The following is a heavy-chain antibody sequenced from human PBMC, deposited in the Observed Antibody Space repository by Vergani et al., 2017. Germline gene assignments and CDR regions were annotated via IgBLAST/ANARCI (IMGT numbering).Heavy chain of an antibody. CDR3: ARVNTETNGHLYYYYYMDV. V-gene: IGHV4-34*01. CDR2: IDHTGRP. J-gene: IGHJ6*03. CDR1: GGSFTSYH. Sequence: QVQLQQWGGGLLKPSETLSLTCVVNGGSFTSYHWTWIRQSPGEGLEWVGDIDHTGRPDYNPSLKSRLTISVGKSRNQFSLTLNSVTATDTAIYFCARVNTETNGHLYYYYYMDVWGQGTAVTVS. D-gene: IGHD4-11*01.